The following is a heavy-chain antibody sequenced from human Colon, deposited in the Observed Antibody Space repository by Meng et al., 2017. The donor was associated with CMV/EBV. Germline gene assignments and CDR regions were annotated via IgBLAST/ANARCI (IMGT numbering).Heavy chain of an antibody. J-gene: IGHJ5*02. CDR3: AKCRVGTTTYWFDP. Sequence: GESLKISCAASGFTFSNYAMNWVRQAPGKGLEWVSTIRGSGGSRFYTDSVQGRFTISRDNSKNTVYLQMNSLRAEDTALYYCAKCRVGTTTYWFDPWGQGTLVTVSS. V-gene: IGHV3-23*01. D-gene: IGHD1-14*01. CDR2: IRGSGGSR. CDR1: GFTFSNYA.